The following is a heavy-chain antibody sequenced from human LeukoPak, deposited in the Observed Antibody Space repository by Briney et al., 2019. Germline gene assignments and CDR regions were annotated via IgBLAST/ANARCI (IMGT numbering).Heavy chain of an antibody. V-gene: IGHV1-2*02. CDR2: INPNSGGT. CDR1: GYTFTGYY. D-gene: IGHD5-18*01. CDR3: ARDRSPAPGRSYGRGHFDY. Sequence: ASVKVSCKASGYTFTGYYVHWVRQAPGQGLEWMGWINPNSGGTNYAQKFQGRVTMTRDTSISTAYMELSRLRSDDTAVYYCARDRSPAPGRSYGRGHFDYWGQGTLVTVSS. J-gene: IGHJ4*02.